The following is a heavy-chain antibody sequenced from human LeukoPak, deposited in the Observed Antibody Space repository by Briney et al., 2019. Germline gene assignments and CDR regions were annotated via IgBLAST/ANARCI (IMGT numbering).Heavy chain of an antibody. CDR1: GGSISSTTYY. CDR2: IYYTGST. Sequence: SETLSLICTVSGGSISSTTYYWGWIRQPPGKGLEFIGHIYYTGSTYYNPSLKSRVTISVDTSKNQFSLKLSSVTAADTAVYYCAREEMATMAYYYYYYMDVWGKGTTVTISS. CDR3: AREEMATMAYYYYYYMDV. D-gene: IGHD5-24*01. J-gene: IGHJ6*03. V-gene: IGHV4-39*07.